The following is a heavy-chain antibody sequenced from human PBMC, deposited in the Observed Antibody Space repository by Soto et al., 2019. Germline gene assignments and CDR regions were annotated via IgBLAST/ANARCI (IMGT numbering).Heavy chain of an antibody. J-gene: IGHJ4*02. CDR1: GGSVSSGSYY. Sequence: SETLSLTCTVSGGSVSSGSYYWSWIRQPPGKGLEWIGYIYYSGSTNYNPSLKSRVTISVDTSKNQFSLKLSSVTAADTAVYYCASHMVRGVPFGYWGQGTLVTVSS. V-gene: IGHV4-61*01. CDR3: ASHMVRGVPFGY. D-gene: IGHD3-10*01. CDR2: IYYSGST.